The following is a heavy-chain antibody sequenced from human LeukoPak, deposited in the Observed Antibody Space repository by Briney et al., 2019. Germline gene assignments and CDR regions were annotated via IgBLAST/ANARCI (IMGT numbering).Heavy chain of an antibody. V-gene: IGHV1-69*06. D-gene: IGHD3-10*01. J-gene: IGHJ4*02. Sequence: SVKVSCKASGGTFSSYAISWVRQAPGQGLEWMGGIIPIFGTADYAQKFQGRVTITADKSTSTAYMELSSLRSEDTAVYYCARDGRFGEFGDYWGQGTLVTVSS. CDR2: IIPIFGTA. CDR3: ARDGRFGEFGDY. CDR1: GGTFSSYA.